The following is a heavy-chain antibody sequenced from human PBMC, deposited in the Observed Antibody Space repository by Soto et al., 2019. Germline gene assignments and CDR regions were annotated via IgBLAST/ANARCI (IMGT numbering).Heavy chain of an antibody. J-gene: IGHJ3*02. D-gene: IGHD6-13*01. CDR2: IWYDGSNK. CDR1: GFTFSSYG. Sequence: GGSLRLSCAASGFTFSSYGMHWVRQAPGKGLEWVAVIWYDGSNKYYADSVKGRFTISRDNSKNTLYLQMNSLRAEDTAVYYCASQEGQQLGYDAFDIWGQGTMVTVSS. V-gene: IGHV3-33*01. CDR3: ASQEGQQLGYDAFDI.